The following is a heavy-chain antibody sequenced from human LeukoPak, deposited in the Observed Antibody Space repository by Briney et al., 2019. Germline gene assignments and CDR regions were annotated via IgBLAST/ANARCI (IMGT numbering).Heavy chain of an antibody. CDR3: ARDLDDYGDYCGY. Sequence: GGSLRLSCAASGFTFSSFSMNWVRQAPGKGLEWVSTVSTGGAATYYADSVKGRFTISRDNAKNSLYLQMNSLRAEDTAVYYCARDLDDYGDYCGYWGQGTLVTVSS. CDR1: GFTFSSFS. J-gene: IGHJ4*02. CDR2: VSTGGAAT. D-gene: IGHD4-17*01. V-gene: IGHV3-21*01.